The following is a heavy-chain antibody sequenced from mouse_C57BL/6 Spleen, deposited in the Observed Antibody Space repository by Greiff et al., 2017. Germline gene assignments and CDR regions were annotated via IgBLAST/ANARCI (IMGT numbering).Heavy chain of an antibody. Sequence: EVKVVESGGGLVQPGGSMKLSCAASGFTFSDAWMDWVRQSPEKGLEWVAEIRNKANNHATYYAASVKGRFTISRDDSKSSVYLQMNSLRAEDTCIYYCTRNDYGEGNFDYWGQGTTLTVSS. CDR2: IRNKANNHAT. CDR3: TRNDYGEGNFDY. V-gene: IGHV6-6*01. J-gene: IGHJ2*01. D-gene: IGHD2-4*01. CDR1: GFTFSDAW.